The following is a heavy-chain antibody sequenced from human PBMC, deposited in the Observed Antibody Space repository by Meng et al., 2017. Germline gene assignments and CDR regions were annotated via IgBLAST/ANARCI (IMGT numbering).Heavy chain of an antibody. V-gene: IGHV3-23*01. D-gene: IGHD6-13*01. Sequence: GESLKISCAASGFTFSSYAMSWVRQAPGKGLEWVSAISGSGGSTYYADSVKGRFTISRDNSKNTLYLQMNSLRDEDTAVYYCAKFYSSSWYFDYWGQGTLVTVSS. CDR2: ISGSGGST. CDR3: AKFYSSSWYFDY. J-gene: IGHJ4*02. CDR1: GFTFSSYA.